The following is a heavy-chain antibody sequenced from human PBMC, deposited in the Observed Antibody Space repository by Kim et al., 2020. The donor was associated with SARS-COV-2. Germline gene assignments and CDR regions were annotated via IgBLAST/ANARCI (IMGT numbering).Heavy chain of an antibody. Sequence: SGKGRFTNSRENAKNSLYLQMNSLRAGDTAVYYCARGPYYGSGSEGYFDYWGQGTLVTVSS. CDR3: ARGPYYGSGSEGYFDY. V-gene: IGHV3-13*01. D-gene: IGHD3-10*01. J-gene: IGHJ4*02.